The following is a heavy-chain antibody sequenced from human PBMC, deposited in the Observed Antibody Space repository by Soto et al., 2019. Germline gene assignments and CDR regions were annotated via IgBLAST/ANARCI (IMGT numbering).Heavy chain of an antibody. J-gene: IGHJ6*02. V-gene: IGHV4-59*01. Sequence: SETLSLTCTVSGGSISSYYWSWIRQPPGKGLEWIGYIYYSGSPNYNPSLKGRVTISVDTSKNQFSLKLSSVTAADTAVYYCARDYGGNSADHGMDVWGQGTTVTVSS. CDR2: IYYSGSP. CDR1: GGSISSYY. CDR3: ARDYGGNSADHGMDV. D-gene: IGHD2-21*02.